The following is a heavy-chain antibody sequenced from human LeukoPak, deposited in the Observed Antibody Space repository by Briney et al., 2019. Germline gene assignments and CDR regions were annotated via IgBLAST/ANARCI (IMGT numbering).Heavy chain of an antibody. CDR1: GFTFSNYS. J-gene: IGHJ6*04. CDR3: AELGITMIGGV. D-gene: IGHD3-10*02. CDR2: ISSSGSTI. Sequence: GGSLRLSCAASGFTFSNYSMNWVRQAPGKGLEWVSYISSSGSTIYYADSVKGRFTISRDNAKNSLYLQMNSLRAEDTAVYYCAELGITMIGGVWGKGTTVTISS. V-gene: IGHV3-48*04.